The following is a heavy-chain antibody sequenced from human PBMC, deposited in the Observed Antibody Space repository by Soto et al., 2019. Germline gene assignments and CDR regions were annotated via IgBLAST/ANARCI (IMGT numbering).Heavy chain of an antibody. CDR2: VYHSGST. Sequence: QVQLQESGPGLVKPSGTLSLTCAVSGGSISSTKWWSWVRQPPGKGLEWIGEVYHSGSTKYNPSLKSRVTISVDNSKNQFSLKLSSVTAADTAVYYWATRPPGIAAALDQWGQGTLVTVSS. CDR3: ATRPPGIAAALDQ. V-gene: IGHV4-4*02. CDR1: GGSISSTKW. J-gene: IGHJ5*02. D-gene: IGHD6-13*01.